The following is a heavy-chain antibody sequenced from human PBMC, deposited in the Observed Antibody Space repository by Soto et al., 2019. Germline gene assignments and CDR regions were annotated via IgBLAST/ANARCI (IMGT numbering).Heavy chain of an antibody. V-gene: IGHV1-3*01. CDR1: GYTFTSYA. D-gene: IGHD3-10*01. J-gene: IGHJ4*02. Sequence: QVQLVQSGAEVKKPGASVKVSCKASGYTFTSYAMHWVRQAPGQRLEWMGWINAGNGNTKYSQKFQGRVTITRDTSASTAYMELSSLRSEDTGVYYCARVGGVLLWFGESLDYWGQGTLVTVSS. CDR2: INAGNGNT. CDR3: ARVGGVLLWFGESLDY.